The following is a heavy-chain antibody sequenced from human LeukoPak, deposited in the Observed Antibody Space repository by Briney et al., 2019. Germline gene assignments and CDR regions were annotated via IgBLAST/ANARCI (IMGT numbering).Heavy chain of an antibody. J-gene: IGHJ4*02. Sequence: ASVKVSCKASGYTFTSYDINWVRQATGQGLEWMGWMNPNSGNTGYAQKFQGRVTMTRNTSISTAYMELSSLRSEDTAVYYCARSLLRFLEWLPHFDYWGQGTLVTVSS. CDR2: MNPNSGNT. CDR1: GYTFTSYD. V-gene: IGHV1-8*01. D-gene: IGHD3-3*01. CDR3: ARSLLRFLEWLPHFDY.